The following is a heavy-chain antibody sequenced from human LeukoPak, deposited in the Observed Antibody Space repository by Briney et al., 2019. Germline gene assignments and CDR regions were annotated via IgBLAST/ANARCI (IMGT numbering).Heavy chain of an antibody. V-gene: IGHV1-8*01. D-gene: IGHD3-9*01. J-gene: IGHJ4*02. CDR1: GYTFTSYD. CDR2: MNPNSGNT. CDR3: ARGYYDILTGDY. Sequence: GASVKVSCKASGYTFTSYDINWVRQATGQGLEWMGRMNPNSGNTGYAQKFQGRVTMTRNTSISTAYMELSSLRSEDTAVYYCARGYYDILTGDYWGQGTLVTVSS.